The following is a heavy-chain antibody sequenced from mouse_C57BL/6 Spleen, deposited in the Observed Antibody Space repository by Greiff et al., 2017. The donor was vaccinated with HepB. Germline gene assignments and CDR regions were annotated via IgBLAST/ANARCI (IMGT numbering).Heavy chain of an antibody. CDR2: INPNNGGT. Sequence: EVQLQQSGPELVKPGASVKISCKASGYTFTDYNMNWVKQSHGKSLEWIGDINPNNGGTSYNQKFKGKATLTVDKSSSTAYMDLRSLTSEDSAVYYCARNPIYYDYEVAYWGQGTLVTVSA. V-gene: IGHV1-26*01. J-gene: IGHJ3*01. CDR3: ARNPIYYDYEVAY. CDR1: GYTFTDYN. D-gene: IGHD2-4*01.